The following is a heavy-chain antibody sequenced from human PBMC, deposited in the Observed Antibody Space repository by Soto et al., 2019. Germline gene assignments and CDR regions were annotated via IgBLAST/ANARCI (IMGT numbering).Heavy chain of an antibody. CDR1: GYTFTGYY. CDR3: AREVRGYCSGGRSSHFDY. Sequence: GPVKVSCKASGYTFTGYYMHWVRQAPGQGLEWMGWINPNSGGTNYAQKFQGWVTMTRDTSISTAYMELSRLRSDDTAVYYCAREVRGYCSGGRSSHFDYWGQGTLVTVSS. V-gene: IGHV1-2*04. D-gene: IGHD2-15*01. J-gene: IGHJ4*02. CDR2: INPNSGGT.